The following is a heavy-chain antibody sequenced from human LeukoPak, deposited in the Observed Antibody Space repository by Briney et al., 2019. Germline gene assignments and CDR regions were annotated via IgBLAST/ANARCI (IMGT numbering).Heavy chain of an antibody. D-gene: IGHD1-26*01. Sequence: PGGSLRLSCAASGFTVSDNYMSWVRQAPGKGLEWVSVIYSGGGTYYADSVKGRFTISRDNSKNTLYLQINRLRAEDTAVYYCAKAGSIRFDYWGQGTLVTVSS. J-gene: IGHJ4*02. CDR2: IYSGGGT. CDR1: GFTVSDNY. V-gene: IGHV3-53*01. CDR3: AKAGSIRFDY.